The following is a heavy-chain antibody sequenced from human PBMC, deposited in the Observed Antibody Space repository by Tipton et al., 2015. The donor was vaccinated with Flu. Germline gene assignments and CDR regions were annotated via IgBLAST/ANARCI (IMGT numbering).Heavy chain of an antibody. CDR1: GFTFSSYD. Sequence: SLRLSCAASGFTFSSYDMHWVRQAPGKGLEWVSYISSSSSTIYYADSVKGRFTISRDNAKNSLYLQMNSLRAEDTAVYYCARDLELNYWGQGTLVTVSS. V-gene: IGHV3-48*04. D-gene: IGHD1-7*01. J-gene: IGHJ4*02. CDR2: ISSSSSTI. CDR3: ARDLELNY.